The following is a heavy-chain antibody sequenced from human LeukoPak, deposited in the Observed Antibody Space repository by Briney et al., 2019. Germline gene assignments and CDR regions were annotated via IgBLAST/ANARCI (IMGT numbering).Heavy chain of an antibody. D-gene: IGHD2-2*01. V-gene: IGHV4-59*01. CDR2: IYYSGNT. J-gene: IGHJ4*02. Sequence: SETLSLTCTVSGGSISTYYWSWIRQSPGKGLEWIGHIYYSGNTIYNPSLKSRVTISVDTFKNQFSLKLSSVTAEDTAVYYCARDPRVRTYFDYWGQGTLVTVSS. CDR3: ARDPRVRTYFDY. CDR1: GGSISTYY.